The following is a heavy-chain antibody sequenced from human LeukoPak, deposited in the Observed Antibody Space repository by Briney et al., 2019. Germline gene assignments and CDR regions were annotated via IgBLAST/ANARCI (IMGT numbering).Heavy chain of an antibody. CDR1: GFTFSSYG. Sequence: GGSLRLSCAASGFTFSSYGMHWVRQAPGKGLEWVAVISYDGSNKYYADSVKGRFTISRDNSKNTLYLQMNSLRAEDTAVYYCAKDHGYSSSYHSWGQGTLVTVSS. CDR2: ISYDGSNK. J-gene: IGHJ4*02. D-gene: IGHD6-13*01. CDR3: AKDHGYSSSYHS. V-gene: IGHV3-30*18.